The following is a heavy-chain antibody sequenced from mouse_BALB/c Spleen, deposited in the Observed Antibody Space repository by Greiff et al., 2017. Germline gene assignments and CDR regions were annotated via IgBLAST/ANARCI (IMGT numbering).Heavy chain of an antibody. Sequence: EVQLQQSGAELVKPGASVKLSCTASGFNIKDTYMPWVKQRPEQGLEWIGRIDPANGNTKYDPKFQGKATITADTSSNTAYLQLSSLTSEDTAVYYCARLEDAMDYWGQGTSGTVSS. CDR2: IDPANGNT. J-gene: IGHJ4*01. CDR1: GFNIKDTY. CDR3: ARLEDAMDY. V-gene: IGHV14-3*02.